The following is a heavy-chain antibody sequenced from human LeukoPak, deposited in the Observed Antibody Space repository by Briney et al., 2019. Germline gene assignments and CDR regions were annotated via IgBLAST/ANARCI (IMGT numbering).Heavy chain of an antibody. J-gene: IGHJ4*02. V-gene: IGHV3-7*01. D-gene: IGHD3-9*01. Sequence: PGGSLRLSCAASGFTFSSYWMSWVRQAPGKGLEWVANIKQDGSEKYYVDSVKGRFTISRDNAENSLYLQMNSLRAEDTAVYYCASTPLRYLISGGYFDYWGQGTLVTVSS. CDR2: IKQDGSEK. CDR3: ASTPLRYLISGGYFDY. CDR1: GFTFSSYW.